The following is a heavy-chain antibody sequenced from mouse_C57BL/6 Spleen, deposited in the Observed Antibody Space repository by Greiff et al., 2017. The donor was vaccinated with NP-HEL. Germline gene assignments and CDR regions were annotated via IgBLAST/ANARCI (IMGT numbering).Heavy chain of an antibody. Sequence: VQRVESGPELVKPGASVKISCKASGYAFSSSWMNWVKQRPGKGLEWIGRIYPGDGDTNYNGKFKGKATLTADKSSSTAYMQLSSLTSEDSAVYFCASERWYFDYWGQGTTLTVSS. CDR2: IYPGDGDT. J-gene: IGHJ2*01. CDR1: GYAFSSSW. V-gene: IGHV1-82*01. D-gene: IGHD1-1*02. CDR3: ASERWYFDY.